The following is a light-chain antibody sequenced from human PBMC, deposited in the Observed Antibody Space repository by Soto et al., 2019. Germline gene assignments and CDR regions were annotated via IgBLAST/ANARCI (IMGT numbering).Light chain of an antibody. CDR2: LAS. Sequence: AQSPATLSSFPGDRVTLSCRASQAVNTRLAWYQHRPGQAPRLLIYLASNRAAGVPARFSGSGSGTDFTLTISDVEPEDFAVYYCHQRQSWPRTFGQGTTVDI. J-gene: IGKJ1*01. CDR1: QAVNTR. V-gene: IGKV3-11*01. CDR3: HQRQSWPRT.